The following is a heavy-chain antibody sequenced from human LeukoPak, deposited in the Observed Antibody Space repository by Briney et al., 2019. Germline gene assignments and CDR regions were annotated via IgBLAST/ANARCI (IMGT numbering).Heavy chain of an antibody. V-gene: IGHV4-59*08. J-gene: IGHJ6*03. D-gene: IGHD6-13*01. CDR2: IYYSGST. Sequence: SETLCLTCTVSGGSINSDYWSWIRQPPGKGLEWIGYIYYSGSTNYNPSLKSRVTISVDTSKSQFSLKLTSVTAADTAVYYCARRRSASGSFMDVWGTGTTVTVSS. CDR1: GGSINSDY. CDR3: ARRRSASGSFMDV.